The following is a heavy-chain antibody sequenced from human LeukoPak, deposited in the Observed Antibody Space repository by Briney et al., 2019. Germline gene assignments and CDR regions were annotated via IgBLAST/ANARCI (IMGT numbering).Heavy chain of an antibody. V-gene: IGHV3-43*02. CDR1: GFTFDDYA. J-gene: IGHJ4*02. D-gene: IGHD3-22*01. CDR3: AKELTYYYDSSGYLY. CDR2: ISGDGDST. Sequence: GGSLRLSCAASGFTFDDYAMHWVRQAPGKGLEWVSLISGDGDSTYYADSVKGRFTISRDNSKNSLYLQMNSLRTEDTALYYCAKELTYYYDSSGYLYWGQGTLVTVSS.